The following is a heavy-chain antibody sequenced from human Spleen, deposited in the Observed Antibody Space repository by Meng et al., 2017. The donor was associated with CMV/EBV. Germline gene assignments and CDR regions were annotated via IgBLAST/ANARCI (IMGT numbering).Heavy chain of an antibody. V-gene: IGHV3-23*01. Sequence: GESLKISCAASGFTFSSYAMSWVRQAPGKGLEWVSAISGSGGSTYYADSVKGRFTISRDNAKNTLYLQMNSLRAEDTAVYYCARETYYYDGWGQGTLVTVSS. J-gene: IGHJ4*02. CDR3: ARETYYYDG. CDR2: ISGSGGST. D-gene: IGHD3-22*01. CDR1: GFTFSSYA.